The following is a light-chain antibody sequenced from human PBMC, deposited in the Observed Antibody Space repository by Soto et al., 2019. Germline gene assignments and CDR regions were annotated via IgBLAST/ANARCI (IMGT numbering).Light chain of an antibody. V-gene: IGKV1-39*01. J-gene: IGKJ4*01. CDR1: QSISSY. Sequence: DIQMTQSPSSLSASVGDRVTITCRASQSISSYLNWYQQKPWKAPKLLIYAGSSLQSGVPSRFSGSGSGTDSTLTISSLQPEEFATYYCQQSYSTPWLTFGGGTKVEIK. CDR3: QQSYSTPWLT. CDR2: AGS.